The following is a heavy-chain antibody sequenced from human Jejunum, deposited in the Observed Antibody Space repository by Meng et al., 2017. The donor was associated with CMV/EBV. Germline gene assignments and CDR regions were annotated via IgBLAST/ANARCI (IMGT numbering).Heavy chain of an antibody. D-gene: IGHD6-19*01. CDR1: GYTFTHYP. V-gene: IGHV1-3*01. Sequence: QVQLVQSGAEVKRPGASVKVSCKASGYTFTHYPIHWVRQAPGQRLEWMGWINAGNGNTRYSQKFQGRVTITRDTSATTAYMELGSLRSEDTAVYYCASRPGIAVAGFDYWGQGTLVTVSS. CDR2: INAGNGNT. J-gene: IGHJ4*02. CDR3: ASRPGIAVAGFDY.